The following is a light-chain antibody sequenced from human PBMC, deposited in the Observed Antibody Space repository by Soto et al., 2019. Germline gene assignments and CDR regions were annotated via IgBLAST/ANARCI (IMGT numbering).Light chain of an antibody. CDR1: ESVRSN. Sequence: EIVMTQSPATLSVPPGDRDTLSCRASESVRSNLAWYQQTPGQAPRLLIYDASIRAADIRARFSGSGSGTEFTLTISTLQSEDFAVYYCQPYYDWPTITFGQGTRRE. V-gene: IGKV3-15*01. J-gene: IGKJ5*01. CDR3: QPYYDWPTIT. CDR2: DAS.